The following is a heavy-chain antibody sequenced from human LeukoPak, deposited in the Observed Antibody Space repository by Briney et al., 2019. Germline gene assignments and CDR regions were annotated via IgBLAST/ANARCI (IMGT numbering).Heavy chain of an antibody. CDR3: ARADSYGDYLYYFDY. D-gene: IGHD4-17*01. V-gene: IGHV4-4*02. Sequence: PSGTLSLTCAVSGGSISSSNWWSWVRQPPGKGLEWIGEIYHSGSTNYNPSLKSRGTISVDKSKNQFSLKLSSVTAADTAVYYCARADSYGDYLYYFDYWGQGTLVTVSS. CDR1: GGSISSSNW. J-gene: IGHJ4*02. CDR2: IYHSGST.